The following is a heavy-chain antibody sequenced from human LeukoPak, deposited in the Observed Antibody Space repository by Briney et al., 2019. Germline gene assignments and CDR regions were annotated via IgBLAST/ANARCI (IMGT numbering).Heavy chain of an antibody. CDR2: IYYSGST. V-gene: IGHV4-61*01. Sequence: PSETLSLTCTVSGGSVSSGSYYWSWIRQPPGTGLEWIGYIYYSGSTNYNPSLKSRVTISVDTSKNQFSLKLSSVTAADTAVYYCARDNWGIDYWGQGTLVTVSS. CDR1: GGSVSSGSYY. CDR3: ARDNWGIDY. J-gene: IGHJ4*02. D-gene: IGHD7-27*01.